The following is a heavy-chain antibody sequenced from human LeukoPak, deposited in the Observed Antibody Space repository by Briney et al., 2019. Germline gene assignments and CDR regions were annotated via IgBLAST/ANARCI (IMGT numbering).Heavy chain of an antibody. CDR3: ARDAPGYSYGYEDY. Sequence: GGSLRLSCAASGFTVSSNYMSWVRQAPGKGLEWVSVIYSGGSTYYADPVKGRFTISRDNSKNTLYLQMNSLRAEDTAVYYCARDAPGYSYGYEDYWGQGTLVTVSS. V-gene: IGHV3-66*02. CDR2: IYSGGST. CDR1: GFTVSSNY. J-gene: IGHJ4*02. D-gene: IGHD5-18*01.